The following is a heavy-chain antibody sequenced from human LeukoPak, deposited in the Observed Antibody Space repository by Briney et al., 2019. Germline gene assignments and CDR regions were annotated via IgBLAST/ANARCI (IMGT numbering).Heavy chain of an antibody. J-gene: IGHJ6*03. CDR2: IQNSGST. Sequence: PSETLSLTCTVSGGSISTYYWSWIRKAAGKGLEWIGRIQNSGSTNYNPSLKSRVSMSVDPSRNLFSLNLSSVTAADTAVYFCARDITGWYDCSMDVWGKGTTVTVSS. CDR3: ARDITGWYDCSMDV. V-gene: IGHV4-4*07. CDR1: GGSISTYY. D-gene: IGHD6-19*01.